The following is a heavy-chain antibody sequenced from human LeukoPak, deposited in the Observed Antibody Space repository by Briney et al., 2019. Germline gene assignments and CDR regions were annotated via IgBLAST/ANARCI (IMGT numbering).Heavy chain of an antibody. D-gene: IGHD1-26*01. J-gene: IGHJ4*02. CDR3: VREVTSGSFDY. V-gene: IGHV3-30*04. CDR2: ISYDGSNG. CDR1: GFTFSSYA. Sequence: PGGSLRLSCAATGFTFSSYAMHWVRKAPGRGLEWVTVISYDGSNGYYAGSVKGRFTISRDNSQNTLYLQMSSLRPEDTAVYYCVREVTSGSFDYWGQGTLVTVSS.